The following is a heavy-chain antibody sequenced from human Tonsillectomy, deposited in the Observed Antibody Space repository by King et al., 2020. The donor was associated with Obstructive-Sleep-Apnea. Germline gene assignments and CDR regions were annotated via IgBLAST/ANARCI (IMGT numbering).Heavy chain of an antibody. V-gene: IGHV3-48*04. CDR1: GFTFSSYS. CDR2: ISSDSSTI. Sequence: VQLVESGGGLVQPGVSLRLSCAASGFTFSSYSMSWVRQAPGKGLEWVSYISSDSSTIYYADSVKGRFTISRDNARNSLYLQMNSLRVEDTAVFYCARLEGRGWGQGTLVTVSS. CDR3: ARLEGRG. J-gene: IGHJ4*02. D-gene: IGHD1-1*01.